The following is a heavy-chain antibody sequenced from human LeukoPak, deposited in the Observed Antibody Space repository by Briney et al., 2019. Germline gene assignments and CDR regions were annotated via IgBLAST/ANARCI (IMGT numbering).Heavy chain of an antibody. Sequence: GGSLRLSCAASGFNFRAYAMSWVRLAPGKGLEWVSGIVGDGSSTYADSVKGRFTISKDYSKNTLFLQMNSLSAEDTAMYYCAKDSIYGDGKWDIDYWGQGTLVTVSS. CDR2: IVGDGSST. J-gene: IGHJ4*02. CDR1: GFNFRAYA. CDR3: AKDSIYGDGKWDIDY. V-gene: IGHV3-23*01. D-gene: IGHD1-26*01.